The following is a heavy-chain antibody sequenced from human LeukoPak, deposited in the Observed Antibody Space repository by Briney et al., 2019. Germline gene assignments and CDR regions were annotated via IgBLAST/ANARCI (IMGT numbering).Heavy chain of an antibody. Sequence: SETLSLTCTVSGGSISSHYWSWIRQPPGKGLEWIGYIYYSGSTNYNPSLKSRVTISVDTSKNQFSLKLSSVTAADTAVYYCARHQRYSSGWHATFDYWGQGTLVTVSS. CDR1: GGSISSHY. J-gene: IGHJ4*02. CDR2: IYYSGST. V-gene: IGHV4-59*11. D-gene: IGHD6-19*01. CDR3: ARHQRYSSGWHATFDY.